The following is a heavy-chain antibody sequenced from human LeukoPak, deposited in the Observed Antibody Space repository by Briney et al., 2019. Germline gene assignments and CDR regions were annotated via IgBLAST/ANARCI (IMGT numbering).Heavy chain of an antibody. CDR1: GYTFTSYG. D-gene: IGHD6-13*01. J-gene: IGHJ4*02. Sequence: ASVKVSCKASGYTFTSYGISWVRQAPGQGLEWMGWISAYNGNTNYAQKLQGRVTMTTDTSTSTAYMELRSLRSDDTAVYYCARDLQYSSSWYYFDYWGQGTLVTVSS. CDR2: ISAYNGNT. CDR3: ARDLQYSSSWYYFDY. V-gene: IGHV1-18*01.